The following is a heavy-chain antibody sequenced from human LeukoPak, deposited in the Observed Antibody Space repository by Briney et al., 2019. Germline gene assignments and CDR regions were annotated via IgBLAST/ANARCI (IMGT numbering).Heavy chain of an antibody. CDR1: GFPVSSNY. V-gene: IGHV3-66*01. CDR3: ARALPFGGWFDP. Sequence: GGSLRLSCAASGFPVSSNYMSWVRQAPGKGLEWVSVIYGGGTTYYADTMKGRFTISRDTSKNILYLQINSLRAEDTAVYYCARALPFGGWFDPWGQGTLVTVSS. CDR2: IYGGGTT. J-gene: IGHJ5*02. D-gene: IGHD3-16*01.